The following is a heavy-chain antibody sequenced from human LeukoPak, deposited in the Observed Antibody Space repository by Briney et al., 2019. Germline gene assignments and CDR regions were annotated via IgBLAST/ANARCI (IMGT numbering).Heavy chain of an antibody. V-gene: IGHV3-23*01. CDR2: ISGDGTET. D-gene: IGHD4-11*01. CDR1: GFTVSSNY. Sequence: GGSLRLSCAASGFTVSSNYMSWVRQAPGKGLEWVSTISGDGTETFYADSVKGRFTISRDNSKNTHYLQMSSLRAEDTGIYYCAKGGHYSFFDYWGQGTLVTVSS. CDR3: AKGGHYSFFDY. J-gene: IGHJ4*02.